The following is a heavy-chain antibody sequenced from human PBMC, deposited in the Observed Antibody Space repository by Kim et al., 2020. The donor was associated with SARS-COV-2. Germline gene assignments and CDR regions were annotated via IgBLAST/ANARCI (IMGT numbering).Heavy chain of an antibody. CDR3: ARGIPYGMDV. V-gene: IGHV4-4*02. Sequence: SETLSLTCVVSGGSISSSDWCSWVRXSPGXXLXXIXDIYNSGSTXYNXXTKSRVTIXVDKSKNHFSLTLTSVTXAXTXLYYXARGIPYGMDVWGRGTTV. CDR2: IYNSGST. D-gene: IGHD2-2*02. J-gene: IGHJ6*02. CDR1: GGSISSSDW.